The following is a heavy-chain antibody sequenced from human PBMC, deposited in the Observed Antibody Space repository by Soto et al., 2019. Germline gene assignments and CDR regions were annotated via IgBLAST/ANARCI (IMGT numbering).Heavy chain of an antibody. CDR3: ARTDYGDYRIAY. J-gene: IGHJ4*02. D-gene: IGHD4-17*01. CDR1: GGSISSGGYY. CDR2: IYYSGST. Sequence: QVQLQESGPGLVKPSQTLSLTCTVSGGSISSGGYYWTWIRQHPGKGLEWIGYIYYSGSTYYNPSLKSRVTISVDTSKNQFSLNLSSVTAADTAVYYCARTDYGDYRIAYWGQGTLVTVSS. V-gene: IGHV4-31*03.